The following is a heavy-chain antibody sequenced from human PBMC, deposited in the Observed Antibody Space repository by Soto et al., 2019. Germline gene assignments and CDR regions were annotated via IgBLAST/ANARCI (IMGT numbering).Heavy chain of an antibody. D-gene: IGHD2-8*01. CDR1: GYSFTDYH. V-gene: IGHV1-2*04. CDR3: ARGDSTDCSNGVCSCFYNRDMDV. CDR2: INPKSGGT. Sequence: ASVKVSCKASGYSFTDYHIHWVRQAPGQGLEWLGRINPKSGGTSTAQKFQGWVTMTTDTSISTASMELTRLKSDDTAIYYCARGDSTDCSNGVCSCFYNRDMDVWGQGTTVTVSS. J-gene: IGHJ6*02.